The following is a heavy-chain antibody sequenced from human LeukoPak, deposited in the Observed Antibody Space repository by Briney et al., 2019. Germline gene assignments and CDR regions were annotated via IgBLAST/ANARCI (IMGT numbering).Heavy chain of an antibody. CDR1: GGTFSSYT. J-gene: IGHJ5*02. D-gene: IGHD5-12*01. Sequence: GASVKVSCKASGGTFSSYTISWVRQAPGQGLEWMGRIIPILGIANYAQKFQGRVTITADKSTSTAYMELSSLRSEDTAVYYCAIPTNGGYEENWFDPWGQGTLVTVSS. CDR3: AIPTNGGYEENWFDP. CDR2: IIPILGIA. V-gene: IGHV1-69*02.